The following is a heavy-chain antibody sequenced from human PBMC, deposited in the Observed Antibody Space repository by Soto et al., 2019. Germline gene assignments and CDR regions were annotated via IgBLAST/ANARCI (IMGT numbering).Heavy chain of an antibody. D-gene: IGHD3-9*01. V-gene: IGHV3-33*01. Sequence: PGGSLRLSCAASGFTFSSYGMHWVRQAPGKGLEWVAVIWYDGSNKYYADSVKGRFTISRDNSKNTLYLQMNSLRAEDTAVYYCARDLSPHVHRYYCYYYGMDVWGQGTTVPVSS. CDR1: GFTFSSYG. J-gene: IGHJ6*02. CDR3: ARDLSPHVHRYYCYYYGMDV. CDR2: IWYDGSNK.